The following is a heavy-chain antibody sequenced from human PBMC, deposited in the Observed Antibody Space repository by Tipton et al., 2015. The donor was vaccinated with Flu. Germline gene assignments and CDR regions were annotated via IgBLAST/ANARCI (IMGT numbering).Heavy chain of an antibody. CDR2: ITWNSGTI. V-gene: IGHV3-9*01. CDR3: ARGFIRLCDY. Sequence: SLRLSCAASGFTFDDYAMHWVRQAPGKGLEWVSGITWNSGTIGYADSVKGRFTISRDNAKNSLYLQMDSLRAEDTAVYYCARGFIRLCDYWGQGTLVTVS. CDR1: GFTFDDYA. D-gene: IGHD3-16*01. J-gene: IGHJ4*02.